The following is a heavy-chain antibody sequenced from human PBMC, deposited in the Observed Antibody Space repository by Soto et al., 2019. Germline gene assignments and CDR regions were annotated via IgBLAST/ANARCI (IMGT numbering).Heavy chain of an antibody. CDR3: ARPSGSYGDYAWSLKY. J-gene: IGHJ4*02. CDR2: ISAYSGDT. V-gene: IGHV1-18*01. CDR1: GYTFTGYS. D-gene: IGHD4-17*01. Sequence: QVQLVQSGAEVKKPGASVKVSCKASGYTFTGYSVAWVRQAPGQGLDWMGWISAYSGDTNYTQRFLDRLTITPDASTSTADMELRSLRSDDTAVYYCARPSGSYGDYAWSLKYWGPGTLVSVSS.